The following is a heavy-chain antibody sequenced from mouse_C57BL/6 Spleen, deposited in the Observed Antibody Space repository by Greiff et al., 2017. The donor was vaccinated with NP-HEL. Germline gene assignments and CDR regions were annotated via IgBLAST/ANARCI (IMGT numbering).Heavy chain of an antibody. D-gene: IGHD1-1*01. CDR1: GYTFTGYW. CDR3: ASSYYYGSSSYYAMDY. J-gene: IGHJ4*01. CDR2: ILPGSGST. Sequence: QVQLKESGAELMKPGASVKLSCKATGYTFTGYWIEWVKQRPGHGLEWIGEILPGSGSTNYNEKFKGKATFTADTSSNTAYMQLSSLTTEDSAIYYCASSYYYGSSSYYAMDYWGQGTSVTVSS. V-gene: IGHV1-9*01.